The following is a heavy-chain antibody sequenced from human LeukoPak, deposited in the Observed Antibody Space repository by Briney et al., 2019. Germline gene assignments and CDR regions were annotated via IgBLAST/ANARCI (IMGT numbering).Heavy chain of an antibody. CDR3: ARQDDYLERAFDI. Sequence: ASVKVSCKASGYTFTSYDINWVRQATGQGLEWMGWMNPNSGNTGYAQKFQGRVTMTTDTSTSTAYMELRSLRSDDTAVYYCARQDDYLERAFDIWGQGTMVTVSS. CDR2: MNPNSGNT. CDR1: GYTFTSYD. D-gene: IGHD5-12*01. V-gene: IGHV1-8*02. J-gene: IGHJ3*02.